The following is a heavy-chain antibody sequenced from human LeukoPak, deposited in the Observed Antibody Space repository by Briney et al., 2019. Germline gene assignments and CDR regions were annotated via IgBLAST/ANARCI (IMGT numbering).Heavy chain of an antibody. Sequence: GGSLRLSCVASGFTFSNHAMSWVRQAPGRGLEWVSTITGSGGSTYYADSVKGRFTISRDNSKNTLYLQMNSLRAEDTAVNYCATSTSGYCSGASCYSFRAFDIWGQGTVVTVSS. V-gene: IGHV3-23*01. CDR2: ITGSGGST. D-gene: IGHD2-15*01. J-gene: IGHJ3*02. CDR1: GFTFSNHA. CDR3: ATSTSGYCSGASCYSFRAFDI.